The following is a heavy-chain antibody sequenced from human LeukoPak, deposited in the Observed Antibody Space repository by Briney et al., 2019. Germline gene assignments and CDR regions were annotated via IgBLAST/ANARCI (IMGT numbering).Heavy chain of an antibody. Sequence: ASVKVSCKASGYTFTGYYIDWVRQAPGQGLEWMGWINPNSGGTNYAQKFQGRVTMTRDTSISTAYMELSRLRSDDTAVYYCAREMVTPYYYGMDVWGQGTTVTVSS. J-gene: IGHJ6*02. CDR2: INPNSGGT. D-gene: IGHD2-21*02. V-gene: IGHV1-2*02. CDR3: AREMVTPYYYGMDV. CDR1: GYTFTGYY.